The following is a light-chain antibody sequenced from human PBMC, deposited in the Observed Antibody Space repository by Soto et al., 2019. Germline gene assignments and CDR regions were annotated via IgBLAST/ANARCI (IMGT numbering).Light chain of an antibody. V-gene: IGKV1-27*01. Sequence: DIQMTQSPSSLSASVGDRVTITCRASQGISSYLAWYQQKPGNVPKVLIYAASTLHSGVTSRFSGSGSGTEFTLTISNVQPEDVATYYCQYYYSSPETFGQGTKVEIK. J-gene: IGKJ1*01. CDR1: QGISSY. CDR2: AAS. CDR3: QYYYSSPET.